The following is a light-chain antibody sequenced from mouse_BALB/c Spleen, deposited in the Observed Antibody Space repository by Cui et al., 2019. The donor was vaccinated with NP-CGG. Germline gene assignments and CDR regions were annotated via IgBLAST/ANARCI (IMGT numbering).Light chain of an antibody. CDR2: GTN. Sequence: AFFTQESAPTTSPGETVTFTCRSSTGAVTTSNYANWVQEKPDHLFTGLIGGTNNRVPGVPARFSGSLIGDKAALTITGAQTEDEAIYFCALWYSNHWVFGGGTKLTVL. J-gene: IGLJ1*01. V-gene: IGLV1*01. CDR3: ALWYSNHWV. CDR1: TGAVTTSNY.